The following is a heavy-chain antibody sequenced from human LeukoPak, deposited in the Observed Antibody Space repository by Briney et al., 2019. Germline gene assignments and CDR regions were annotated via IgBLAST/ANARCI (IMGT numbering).Heavy chain of an antibody. Sequence: GGSLRLSCAASGFPFGDFYMSWVRRAPGKGLEWISHISGTGDTIYYADSVKGRFIISRDNAKNSVYLQMNSLRAEDTAVYYCARDPHQYSSSWYVFYWGQGTLVTVSS. D-gene: IGHD6-13*01. CDR2: ISGTGDTI. CDR1: GFPFGDFY. J-gene: IGHJ4*02. V-gene: IGHV3-11*04. CDR3: ARDPHQYSSSWYVFY.